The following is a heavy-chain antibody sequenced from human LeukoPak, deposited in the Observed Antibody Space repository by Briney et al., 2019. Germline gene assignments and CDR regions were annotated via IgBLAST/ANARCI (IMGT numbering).Heavy chain of an antibody. CDR3: ATKGFYDFWSGYYKYFQH. CDR1: GYTLTELS. CDR2: FDPEDGET. Sequence: ASVKVSCKVSGYTLTELSMHGVRQAPGKGLEWMGGFDPEDGETIYAQKFQGRVTMTEDTSTDTAYMELSSLRSEDTAVYYCATKGFYDFWSGYYKYFQHWGQGTLVTVSS. V-gene: IGHV1-24*01. D-gene: IGHD3-3*01. J-gene: IGHJ1*01.